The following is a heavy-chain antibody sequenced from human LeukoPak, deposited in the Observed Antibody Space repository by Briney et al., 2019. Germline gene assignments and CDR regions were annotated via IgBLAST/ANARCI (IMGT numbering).Heavy chain of an antibody. CDR3: ARGKYGDQYYFDY. D-gene: IGHD4-17*01. J-gene: IGHJ4*02. V-gene: IGHV3-21*01. CDR1: GFTFSSYS. Sequence: PGGSLRLSCAASGFTFSSYSMNWVRQAPGKGLEWVSSISSSSSYIYYADSVKGRFTISGDNAKNSLYLQMNSLRAEDTAVYYCARGKYGDQYYFDYWGQGTLVTVSS. CDR2: ISSSSSYI.